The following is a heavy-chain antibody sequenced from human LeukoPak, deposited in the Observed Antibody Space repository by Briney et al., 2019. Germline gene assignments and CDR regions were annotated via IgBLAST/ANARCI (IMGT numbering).Heavy chain of an antibody. V-gene: IGHV4-59*08. CDR2: IYYSGST. Sequence: PSETLSLTCTVSGGSISSYYWSWIRQPPGKGLEWIGYIYYSGSTNYNPSLKSRVTISVDTSKNQFSLKLSSVTAADTAVYYCARGIAAAYWLDPWGQGTLVTVSS. CDR3: ARGIAAAYWLDP. D-gene: IGHD6-13*01. CDR1: GGSISSYY. J-gene: IGHJ5*02.